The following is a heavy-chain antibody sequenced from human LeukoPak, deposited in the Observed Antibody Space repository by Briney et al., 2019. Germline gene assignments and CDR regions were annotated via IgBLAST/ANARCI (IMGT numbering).Heavy chain of an antibody. V-gene: IGHV4-34*01. CDR1: GGSFSGYY. Sequence: SETLSLTCTVYGGSFSGYYWSWIRQPPGKGLEWIGEINHSGSTTYNPSLKSRVTISVDTSKNQFSLKLSSVTAADTAVYYCARGLDCSGGSCYSDYFDYWGQGTLVTVSS. CDR2: INHSGST. CDR3: ARGLDCSGGSCYSDYFDY. J-gene: IGHJ4*02. D-gene: IGHD2-15*01.